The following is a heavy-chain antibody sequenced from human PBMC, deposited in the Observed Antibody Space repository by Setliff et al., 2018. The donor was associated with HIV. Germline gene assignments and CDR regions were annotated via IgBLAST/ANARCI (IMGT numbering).Heavy chain of an antibody. V-gene: IGHV4-39*01. CDR2: VCYDGTT. CDR1: GGSISTKSVY. D-gene: IGHD6-19*01. CDR3: ARHDDEWLVPVSVKF. J-gene: IGHJ4*02. Sequence: ASETLSLTCTVSGGSISTKSVYWGWIRQPPGKGLEWIGSVCYDGTTSYYPSLKRRVTISVDTSKNQFSLRLNSVAAADTAVYYCARHDDEWLVPVSVKFWGQGVLVTVSS.